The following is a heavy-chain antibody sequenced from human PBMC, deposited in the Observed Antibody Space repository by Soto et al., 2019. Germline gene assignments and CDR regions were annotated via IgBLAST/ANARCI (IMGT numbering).Heavy chain of an antibody. Sequence: QITLKESGPSLVKPTQTLTLTCTFSGFSLSTGGVGVGWIRQPPGKALEWLALIYWDDDKRYSPSLRSRLTVTKDTSKNQVVLTITTMDPVDTATYYCAHSRCGGDCLQSYSSHYYYGMDVWGQGTTVTVSS. CDR1: GFSLSTGGVG. D-gene: IGHD2-21*02. J-gene: IGHJ6*02. V-gene: IGHV2-5*02. CDR3: AHSRCGGDCLQSYSSHYYYGMDV. CDR2: IYWDDDK.